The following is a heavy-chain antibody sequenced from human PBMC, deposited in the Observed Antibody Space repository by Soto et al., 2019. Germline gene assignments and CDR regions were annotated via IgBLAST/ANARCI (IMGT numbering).Heavy chain of an antibody. J-gene: IGHJ6*02. CDR1: GYSFSTFW. CDR3: ARLVGWELSGGTDL. Sequence: GESLKISCKGSGYSFSTFWISWVRQMPGKGLEWMGRIDPSDSYTNYSPSFQGHVTISADKSISTAYLQWSSLKASDTAMYYCARLVGWELSGGTDLWGQGTTVTVSS. D-gene: IGHD1-26*01. CDR2: IDPSDSYT. V-gene: IGHV5-10-1*01.